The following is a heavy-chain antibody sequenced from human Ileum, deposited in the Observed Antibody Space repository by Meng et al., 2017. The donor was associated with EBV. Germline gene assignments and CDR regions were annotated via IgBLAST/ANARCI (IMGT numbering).Heavy chain of an antibody. V-gene: IGHV4-31*03. CDR2: IHSSGST. CDR1: GGSISSGGYY. CDR3: ARASYGSGSPLGESWFDP. J-gene: IGHJ5*02. D-gene: IGHD3-10*01. Sequence: QVQLQESGPGLVKTSQPLPLTCPVSGGSISSGGYYWSWIRQHPGKGLEWIGYIHSSGSTYYNPSLRSRLTISVDTSKNQFSLKLSSVTAADTAVYYCARASYGSGSPLGESWFDPWGQGTLVTVSS.